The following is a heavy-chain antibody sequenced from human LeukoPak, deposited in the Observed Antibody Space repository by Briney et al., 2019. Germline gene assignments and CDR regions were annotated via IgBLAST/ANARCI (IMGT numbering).Heavy chain of an antibody. V-gene: IGHV3-30-3*01. CDR1: GFTFSSYA. J-gene: IGHJ4*02. D-gene: IGHD4-17*01. Sequence: GGSLRLSCAASGFTFSSYAMHWVRQAPGKGLEWVAVISYGGSDKYYADSVKGRFTISRDNSKNTLYLQMNSLRAEDTAVYYCARDDYGDSGPLFDYWGQGTLVTVSS. CDR2: ISYGGSDK. CDR3: ARDDYGDSGPLFDY.